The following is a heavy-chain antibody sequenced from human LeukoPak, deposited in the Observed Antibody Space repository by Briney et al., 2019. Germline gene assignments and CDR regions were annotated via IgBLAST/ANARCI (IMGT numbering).Heavy chain of an antibody. V-gene: IGHV3-66*01. J-gene: IGHJ4*02. D-gene: IGHD1-26*01. CDR1: GFTVSSNY. Sequence: GGSLRLSCAASGFTVSSNYMSWVRQAPGKGLEWVAVIYSGGSTYYADSVKGRFTISRDNSKNTLYLQMNSLRAEDTAVYYCAQVSGELLRDFDYWGQGTLVTVSS. CDR2: IYSGGST. CDR3: AQVSGELLRDFDY.